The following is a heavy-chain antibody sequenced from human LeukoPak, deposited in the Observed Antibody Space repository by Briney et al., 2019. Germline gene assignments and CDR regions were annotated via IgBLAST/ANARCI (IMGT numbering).Heavy chain of an antibody. CDR2: ISGSGENT. CDR1: GFTFSTYG. CDR3: ARGRGSSGWYSREYYYYYYGTDV. J-gene: IGHJ6*02. V-gene: IGHV3-23*01. Sequence: PGGSLRLSCAVSGFTFSTYGMSWVRQAPGKGLEWVSGISGSGENTYYVDSVKGRFTISRDNSKNTLYLQMNSLRAEDTAVYYCARGRGSSGWYSREYYYYYYGTDVWGQGTTVTVSS. D-gene: IGHD6-19*01.